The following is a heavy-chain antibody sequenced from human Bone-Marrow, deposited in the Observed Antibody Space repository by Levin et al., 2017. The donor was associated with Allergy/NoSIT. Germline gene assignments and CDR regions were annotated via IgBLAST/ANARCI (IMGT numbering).Heavy chain of an antibody. CDR2: VSHDGSHR. CDR3: SRDRGEWGQFYLDS. J-gene: IGHJ4*02. CDR1: GFTFSAFG. Sequence: GESLKISCAASGFTFSAFGMHWVRQAPGRGLEWVAVVSHDGSHRVYADSVKARFTISRDNSKKIHYLQMDSLGPEDTAVYYCSRDRGEWGQFYLDSWVQGILVTVSS. D-gene: IGHD1-26*01. V-gene: IGHV3-33*01.